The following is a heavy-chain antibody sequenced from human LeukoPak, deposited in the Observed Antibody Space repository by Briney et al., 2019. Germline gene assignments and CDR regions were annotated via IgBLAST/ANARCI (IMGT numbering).Heavy chain of an antibody. Sequence: SETLSLTCTVSGGSISSSSYFWAWLRQPPGMGLEWIGNIYYSGSTYYNPSLQSRVTISVDTSKNQFSLKLNSVTAADTAVYYCARRFLYYDILTGYSYYFDYWGQGTLVTVSS. V-gene: IGHV4-39*07. CDR1: GGSISSSSYF. CDR3: ARRFLYYDILTGYSYYFDY. D-gene: IGHD3-9*01. J-gene: IGHJ4*02. CDR2: IYYSGST.